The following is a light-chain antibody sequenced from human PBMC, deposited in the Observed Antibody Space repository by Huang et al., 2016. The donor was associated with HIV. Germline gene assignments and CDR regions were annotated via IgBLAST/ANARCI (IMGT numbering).Light chain of an antibody. Sequence: DIQMTQSPSPLSSSVGARVTITCRASRGISNSLAWYQQQPGKAPNLLLYAASRLQGGVPSRFSVSGSRTDYTLTISSLQPEDSATYYCQQYYNTTLSFGGGTKVEIK. J-gene: IGKJ4*01. CDR2: AAS. V-gene: IGKV1-NL1*01. CDR1: RGISNS. CDR3: QQYYNTTLS.